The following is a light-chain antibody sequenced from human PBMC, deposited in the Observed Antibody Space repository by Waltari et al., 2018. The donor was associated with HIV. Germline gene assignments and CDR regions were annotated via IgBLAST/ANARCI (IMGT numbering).Light chain of an antibody. CDR2: TLS. CDR3: MQRIEYPWT. Sequence: DIVMTQTPLYLPVTPGEPASITCRSSQSLFNSYDGQTYLDWYLQKPVQSPQLLIYTLSYRASGVPDRISGSGSGTLFTLKISRVEAGDVGVYYCMQRIEYPWTFGQGTKVDIK. V-gene: IGKV2-40*01. J-gene: IGKJ1*01. CDR1: QSLFNSYDGQTY.